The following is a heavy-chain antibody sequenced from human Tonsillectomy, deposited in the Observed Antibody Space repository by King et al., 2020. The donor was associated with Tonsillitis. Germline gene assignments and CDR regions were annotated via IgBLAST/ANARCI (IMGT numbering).Heavy chain of an antibody. CDR2: SNPNSGGT. Sequence: QLVQSGAEVNKPGASVKVSCKASGFTFTRYYMHWVRQAPGQGLEWMGWSNPNSGGTNYAQKFQGRVTMTRDTSISAAYMELGRLVSDDTAVYYCARGDNSGWYDSWGQGTLVTVSS. CDR1: GFTFTRYY. J-gene: IGHJ5*01. CDR3: ARGDNSGWYDS. D-gene: IGHD6-19*01. V-gene: IGHV1-2*02.